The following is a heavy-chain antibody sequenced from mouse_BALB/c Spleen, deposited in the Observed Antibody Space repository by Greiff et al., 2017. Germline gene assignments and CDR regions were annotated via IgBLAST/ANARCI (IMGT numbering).Heavy chain of an antibody. CDR1: GFTFNTYA. Sequence: DVMLVESGGGLVQPKGSLKLSCAASGFTFNTYAMNWVRQAPGKGLEWVARIRSKSNNYATYYADSVKDRFTISRDDSQSMLYLQMNNLKTEDTAMYYCVSDGYYSAWFAYWGQGTLVTVSA. CDR3: VSDGYYSAWFAY. V-gene: IGHV10-1*02. D-gene: IGHD2-3*01. J-gene: IGHJ3*01. CDR2: IRSKSNNYAT.